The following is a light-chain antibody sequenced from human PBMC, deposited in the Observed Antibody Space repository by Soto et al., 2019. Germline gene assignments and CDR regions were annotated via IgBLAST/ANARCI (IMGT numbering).Light chain of an antibody. Sequence: DIQLTQSPPTLFASVGDRVTITCRASQSIRYYLAWYQQMPEKAPKLLIYGASSLQSGVPSRFSGSGSGTEFTLTISSLQPDDFATYFCQHHNSYSQTFGQGTKVDIK. J-gene: IGKJ1*01. CDR2: GAS. CDR3: QHHNSYSQT. CDR1: QSIRYY. V-gene: IGKV1-5*01.